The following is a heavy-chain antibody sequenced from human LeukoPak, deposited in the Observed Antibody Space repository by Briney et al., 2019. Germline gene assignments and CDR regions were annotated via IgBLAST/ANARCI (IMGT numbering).Heavy chain of an antibody. J-gene: IGHJ4*02. D-gene: IGHD3-3*01. Sequence: SVKVSCKASGGTFSSYAISWVRQAPGQGLEWMGGIIPIFGTANYAQKFQGRVTITTDESTSTAYMELSSLRSEDTAVYYCARLSRYYDFWSGYHVWGQGTLVTVSS. CDR3: ARLSRYYDFWSGYHV. CDR2: IIPIFGTA. CDR1: GGTFSSYA. V-gene: IGHV1-69*05.